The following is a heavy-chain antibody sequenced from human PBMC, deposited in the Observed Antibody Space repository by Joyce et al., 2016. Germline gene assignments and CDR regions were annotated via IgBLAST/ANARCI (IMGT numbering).Heavy chain of an antibody. Sequence: QVQLVQSGAEVKRPGASVQVSCEVSGYTLSELSIHWVRQAPGKGPEWMGSDDSGKGQTLGAQKFQGRVTMTGDTSTDTAYMELSNLRSEDTAVYYCATDIRSSGWHLGFWGQGTLVTVSS. D-gene: IGHD6-19*01. J-gene: IGHJ4*02. CDR3: ATDIRSSGWHLGF. CDR1: GYTLSELS. CDR2: DDSGKGQT. V-gene: IGHV1-24*01.